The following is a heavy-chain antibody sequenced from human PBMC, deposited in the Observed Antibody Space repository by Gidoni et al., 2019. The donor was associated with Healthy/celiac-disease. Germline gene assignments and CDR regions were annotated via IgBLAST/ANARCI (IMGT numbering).Heavy chain of an antibody. CDR3: AREVAAAVV. J-gene: IGHJ4*02. CDR1: GVTFSSYD. Sequence: EVQLVESGGGLVQPGGSLRLSCAASGVTFSSYDLNWVRQAPGKGLEWVSYISSSGSTIYYADSVKGRFTISRDNAKNSLYLQMNSLRAEDTAVYYCAREVAAAVVWGQGTLVTVSS. D-gene: IGHD6-13*01. V-gene: IGHV3-48*03. CDR2: ISSSGSTI.